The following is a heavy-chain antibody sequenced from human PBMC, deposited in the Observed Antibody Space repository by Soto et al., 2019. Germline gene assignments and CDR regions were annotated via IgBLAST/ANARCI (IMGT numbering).Heavy chain of an antibody. Sequence: SETLSLTCAVSGGSISSSNWWSWVRQPPGKGLEWIGEIYHSGSTNYNPSLKSRVTISVDKSKNQFSLNLTSVTAADTAVYYCARRGGSSSGYYYYAFDVWGQGTTVTVSS. CDR1: GGSISSSNW. CDR3: ARRGGSSSGYYYYAFDV. J-gene: IGHJ6*02. D-gene: IGHD6-6*01. V-gene: IGHV4-4*02. CDR2: IYHSGST.